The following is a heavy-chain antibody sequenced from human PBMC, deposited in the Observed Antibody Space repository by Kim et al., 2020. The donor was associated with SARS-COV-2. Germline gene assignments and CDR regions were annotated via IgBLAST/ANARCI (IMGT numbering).Heavy chain of an antibody. V-gene: IGHV3-49*03. CDR1: GFTFGDYA. J-gene: IGHJ5*02. CDR2: IRSKAYGGTT. D-gene: IGHD6-19*01. Sequence: GGSLRLSCTASGFTFGDYAMSWFRQAPGKGLEWVGFIRSKAYGGTTEYAASVKGRFTISRDDSKSIAYLQMNSLKTEDTAVYYCTRERSSGPLINWFDPWGQGTLVTVSS. CDR3: TRERSSGPLINWFDP.